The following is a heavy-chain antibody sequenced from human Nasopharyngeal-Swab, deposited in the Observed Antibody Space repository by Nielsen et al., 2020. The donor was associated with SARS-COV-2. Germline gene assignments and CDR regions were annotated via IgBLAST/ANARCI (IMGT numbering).Heavy chain of an antibody. J-gene: IGHJ6*03. V-gene: IGHV4-61*01. CDR3: ARGYSYGSYYYYYMDV. CDR1: GGSVSSGSYY. CDR2: IYYSGST. Sequence: SETLSLTCTVPGGSVSSGSYYWSWIRQPPGKGLEWIGYIYYSGSTNYNPSLKSRVTISVDTSKNQFSLKLSSVTAADTAVYYCARGYSYGSYYYYYMDVWGKGTTVTVSS. D-gene: IGHD5-18*01.